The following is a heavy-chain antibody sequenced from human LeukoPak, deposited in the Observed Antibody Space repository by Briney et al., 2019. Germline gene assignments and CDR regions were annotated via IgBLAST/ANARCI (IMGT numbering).Heavy chain of an antibody. J-gene: IGHJ4*02. Sequence: PGGSLRLSCAASGFTFSSYEMNWVRQAPGKGLEWVAVISYDGNNQYYADSVKGRFDISRDNSKNTMYLQMNSLRVEDTAVYYCAKEGYYGSGSFPDYWGQGTLVTVSS. V-gene: IGHV3-30*18. CDR3: AKEGYYGSGSFPDY. CDR2: ISYDGNNQ. D-gene: IGHD3-10*01. CDR1: GFTFSSYE.